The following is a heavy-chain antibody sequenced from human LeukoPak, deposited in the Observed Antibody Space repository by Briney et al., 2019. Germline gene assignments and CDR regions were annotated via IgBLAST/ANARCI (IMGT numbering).Heavy chain of an antibody. J-gene: IGHJ4*02. V-gene: IGHV3-7*01. D-gene: IGHD2-2*01. CDR2: IKQDGSEK. Sequence: GGSLRLSCAASGFTFSSYWMSWVRQAPGKGLEWVANIKQDGSEKYYVDPVKGRFTISRDNAKNSLYLQMNSLRAEDTAVYYCARACSSTSCYFTGYYFDYWGQGTLVTVSS. CDR3: ARACSSTSCYFTGYYFDY. CDR1: GFTFSSYW.